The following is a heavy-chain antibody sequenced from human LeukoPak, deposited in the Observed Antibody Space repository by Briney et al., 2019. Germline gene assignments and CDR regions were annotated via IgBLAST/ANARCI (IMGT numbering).Heavy chain of an antibody. CDR2: IYTSGST. CDR1: GGSISSYY. CDR3: ARVSGYSSSWYGGFYAFDI. Sequence: SETLPLTCTVSGGSISSYYWSWIRQPAGKGLEWIGRIYTSGSTNYNPSLKSRVTMSVDTSKNQFSLKLSSVTAADTAVYYCARVSGYSSSWYGGFYAFDIWGQGTMVTVSS. J-gene: IGHJ3*02. D-gene: IGHD6-13*01. V-gene: IGHV4-4*07.